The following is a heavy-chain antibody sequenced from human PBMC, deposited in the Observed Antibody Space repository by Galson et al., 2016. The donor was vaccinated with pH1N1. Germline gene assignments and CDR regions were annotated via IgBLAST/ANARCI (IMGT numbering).Heavy chain of an antibody. CDR2: IYYSGST. V-gene: IGHV4-31*03. D-gene: IGHD6-6*01. CDR1: GGSISSGGYY. J-gene: IGHJ4*02. Sequence: LSLTCTVSGGSISSGGYYWSWIRQHPGKGLEWIGYIYYSGSTYYNPSLKSRVTISVDTSKNQFSLKLSSVTAADTAVYYCARGSSSMEGEYYFDYWGQGTLVTVSS. CDR3: ARGSSSMEGEYYFDY.